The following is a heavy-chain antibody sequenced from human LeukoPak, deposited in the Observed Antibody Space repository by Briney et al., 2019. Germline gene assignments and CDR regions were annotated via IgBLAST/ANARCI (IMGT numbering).Heavy chain of an antibody. V-gene: IGHV3-7*01. D-gene: IGHD2-8*01. J-gene: IGHJ4*02. CDR3: ARSGNGVCRY. CDR2: IKQDGSEK. Sequence: PGGSLRLSCTTSGFTFSHAWMTWVRQAPGKGLEWVANIKQDGSEKYYVDSVKGRFTISRDNAKNSLYLQMNSLRAEDTAVYYCARSGNGVCRYWGRGTLVTVSS. CDR1: GFTFSHAW.